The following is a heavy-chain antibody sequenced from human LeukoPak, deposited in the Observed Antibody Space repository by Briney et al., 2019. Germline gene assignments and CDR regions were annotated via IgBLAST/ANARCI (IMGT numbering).Heavy chain of an antibody. D-gene: IGHD3-10*01. CDR1: GFTFSRYW. J-gene: IGHJ4*02. V-gene: IGHV3-74*01. CDR2: INSDGSST. CDR3: ASETYYYGSGSYYKGQL. Sequence: GGSLRLSCAASGFTFSRYWMRWARQPPGEGLVWVSRINSDGSSTSYADSVKGRITISRDNAKNTLYLQMNSLRAEDTAVYYCASETYYYGSGSYYKGQLWGQGTLVTVSS.